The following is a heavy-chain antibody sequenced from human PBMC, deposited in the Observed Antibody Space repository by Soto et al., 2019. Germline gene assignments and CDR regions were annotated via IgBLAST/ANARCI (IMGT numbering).Heavy chain of an antibody. CDR1: DDSISSGAYY. D-gene: IGHD3-22*01. V-gene: IGHV4-31*03. CDR3: ARSDDSRGYYYPFDY. Sequence: KPSETLSLTCSVSDDSISSGAYYWTWIRQHPGKGLEWIGYIYNSGNTYYTPSLRSRVTISIDTSKNQFSLKLTSVTAADTAVYYCARSDDSRGYYYPFDYWGQGTLVTVSS. J-gene: IGHJ4*02. CDR2: IYNSGNT.